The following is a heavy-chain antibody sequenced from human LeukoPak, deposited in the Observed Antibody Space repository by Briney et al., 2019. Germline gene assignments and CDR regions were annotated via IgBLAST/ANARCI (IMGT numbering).Heavy chain of an antibody. Sequence: SETLSLTCAVYGGSFSGYYWSWIRQPPGKGLEWIGEINHSGSTNYNPSLKSRVTISVDTSKNQFSLKLSSVTAADTAVYYCARGPHSSSWYGDGPNDAFDIWGQGTMVTVSS. CDR2: INHSGST. D-gene: IGHD6-13*01. J-gene: IGHJ3*02. CDR1: GGSFSGYY. V-gene: IGHV4-34*01. CDR3: ARGPHSSSWYGDGPNDAFDI.